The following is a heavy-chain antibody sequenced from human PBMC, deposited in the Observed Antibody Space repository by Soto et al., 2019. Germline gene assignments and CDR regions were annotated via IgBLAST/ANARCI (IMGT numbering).Heavy chain of an antibody. V-gene: IGHV1-69*06. Sequence: SVKVSCKASEDTFRNYAISWVRQAPGQGLEWMGGTIPIFGTANYAQKFQGRVTITADTSANTVYLELSSLRSEDTAVYYCASTKYDSSDYYYWYLGLWGRGTLVTVSS. CDR1: EDTFRNYA. J-gene: IGHJ2*01. D-gene: IGHD3-22*01. CDR3: ASTKYDSSDYYYWYLGL. CDR2: TIPIFGTA.